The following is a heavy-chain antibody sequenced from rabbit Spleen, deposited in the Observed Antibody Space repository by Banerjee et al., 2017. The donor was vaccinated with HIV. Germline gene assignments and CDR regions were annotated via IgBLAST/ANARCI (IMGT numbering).Heavy chain of an antibody. V-gene: IGHV1S40*01. Sequence: QSLEESGGDLVKPGASLTLTCTASGFSFSSSYWICWVRQAPGKGLEWIGTIYAGSTGTIDYASWVNGRFTISKTSSTTVTLQMTSLTAADTATYFCARNFDLWGQGTLVTVS. CDR1: GFSFSSSYW. CDR2: IYAGSTGTI. J-gene: IGHJ4*01. CDR3: ARNFDL.